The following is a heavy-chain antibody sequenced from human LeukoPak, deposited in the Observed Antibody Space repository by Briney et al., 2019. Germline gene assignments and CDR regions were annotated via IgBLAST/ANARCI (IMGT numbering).Heavy chain of an antibody. Sequence: QPGGSLRLSCAASGFTFSSYAMSWVRQAPGKGLEWVSAISGSGGSTYYADSVKGRFTISRDNSKNTLYLQMNSLRAEDTAVYYCAKDEYCSGGSCYPEYFQHWGQGTLVTVSP. D-gene: IGHD2-15*01. V-gene: IGHV3-23*01. J-gene: IGHJ1*01. CDR2: ISGSGGST. CDR1: GFTFSSYA. CDR3: AKDEYCSGGSCYPEYFQH.